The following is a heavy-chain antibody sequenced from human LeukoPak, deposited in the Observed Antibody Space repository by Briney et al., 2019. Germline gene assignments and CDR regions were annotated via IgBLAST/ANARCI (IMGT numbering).Heavy chain of an antibody. CDR3: ARRGSGNGNTHAGMDV. CDR1: GGSFSGYY. J-gene: IGHJ6*02. CDR2: INHSGST. Sequence: SETLSLTCAVYGGSFSGYYWSWIRQPPGKGLEWIGEINHSGSTNYNPSLKSRVTLSLDTSKNQFSLKLSSVGATDTAVYYCARRGSGNGNTHAGMDVWGQGTTVTVSS. V-gene: IGHV4-34*01. D-gene: IGHD1-1*01.